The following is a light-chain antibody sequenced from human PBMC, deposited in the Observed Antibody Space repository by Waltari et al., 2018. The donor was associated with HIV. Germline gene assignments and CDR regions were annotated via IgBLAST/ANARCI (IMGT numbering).Light chain of an antibody. V-gene: IGLV7-46*01. CDR1: TGPVTNAHY. CDR3: LLSYNGARV. Sequence: QAVVTQEPSLTVSPGGTVTLTCDSSTGPVTNAHYPYWLQQRPGHAPMTLMFDTTQGHSWTPARFAGSLLGGKAALTLSGAQSEDEAEYYCLLSYNGARVFGGGTKVTVL. CDR2: DTT. J-gene: IGLJ3*02.